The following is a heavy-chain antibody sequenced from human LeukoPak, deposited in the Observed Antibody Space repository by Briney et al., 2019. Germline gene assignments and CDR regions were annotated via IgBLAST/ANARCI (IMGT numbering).Heavy chain of an antibody. D-gene: IGHD3-3*01. CDR2: IYPGDSDT. J-gene: IGHJ3*02. V-gene: IGHV5-51*01. CDR1: GYSFTSYW. Sequence: GESLKISCQGSGYSFTSYWIGWVRQMPGKGLEWMGIIYPGDSDTRYSPSFQGQVTISADKSISTAYLQWSSLKASDTAMYYCARHRKYDFWSGYPDDAFDIWGQGTMVTVSS. CDR3: ARHRKYDFWSGYPDDAFDI.